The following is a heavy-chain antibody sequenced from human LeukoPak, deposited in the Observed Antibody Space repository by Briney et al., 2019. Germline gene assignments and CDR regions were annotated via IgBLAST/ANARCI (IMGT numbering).Heavy chain of an antibody. V-gene: IGHV4-59*01. D-gene: IGHD4-17*01. J-gene: IGHJ3*02. Sequence: PSETLSLTCTVSGGSISSYYWSWIRQPPGKGLEWIGYIYYSGSTNYNPSLKSRVTISVDTSKNQFSLKLSSVTAADTAVYHCARGSTVTTMDDAFDIWGQGTMVTVSS. CDR2: IYYSGST. CDR1: GGSISSYY. CDR3: ARGSTVTTMDDAFDI.